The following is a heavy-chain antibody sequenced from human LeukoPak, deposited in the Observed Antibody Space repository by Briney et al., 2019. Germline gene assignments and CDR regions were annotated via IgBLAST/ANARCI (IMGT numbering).Heavy chain of an antibody. V-gene: IGHV1-2*02. CDR3: ARDRPIYCSSTSCYGNVWFDP. Sequence: ASVTVSCTASGYTFTIYYIHWVRQAPGLGLEWMGWIHPNSGGTNYAQKFQGRVTMTRDTSITTAYMELSRLRSDDTAVYYCARDRPIYCSSTSCYGNVWFDPWGQGTLVTVSS. CDR1: GYTFTIYY. D-gene: IGHD2-2*01. J-gene: IGHJ5*02. CDR2: IHPNSGGT.